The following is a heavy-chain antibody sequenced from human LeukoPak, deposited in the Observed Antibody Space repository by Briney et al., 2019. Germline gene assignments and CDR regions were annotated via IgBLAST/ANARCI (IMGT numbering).Heavy chain of an antibody. V-gene: IGHV3-66*01. CDR2: IYRDGST. D-gene: IGHD3-22*01. CDR3: ARGVPAVVLIPGAGDFQH. J-gene: IGHJ1*01. Sequence: PGGSLRLSCAASGFTVSSNYMSWVRQAPGKGLEWVSVIYRDGSTYYADSVKGRFTISRDNSKNTVFLQMNSLRVEDTAVYYCARGVPAVVLIPGAGDFQHWGQGTLVTVSS. CDR1: GFTVSSNY.